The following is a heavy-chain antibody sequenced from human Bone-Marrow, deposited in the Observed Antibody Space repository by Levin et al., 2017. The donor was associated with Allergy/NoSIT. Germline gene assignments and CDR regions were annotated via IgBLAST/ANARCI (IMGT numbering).Heavy chain of an antibody. V-gene: IGHV4-39*01. Sequence: SETLSLTCNVSGGSIRGGSYSWGWIRQPPEKGLEWFGTISSGRSTYYNPSFNSRLTISLDTSKNLFSLKLDSLTAADTAVYYCATGPSGFDYWGQGTLVTVSS. CDR2: ISSGRST. CDR3: ATGPSGFDY. J-gene: IGHJ4*02. CDR1: GGSIRGGSYS. D-gene: IGHD1-26*01.